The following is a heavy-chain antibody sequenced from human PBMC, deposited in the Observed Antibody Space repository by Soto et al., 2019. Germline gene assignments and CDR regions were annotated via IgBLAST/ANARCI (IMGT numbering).Heavy chain of an antibody. Sequence: PSETLSLTCAVYGGSFSGYFWTWIRQPPGKGLEWIGEINHSGSSNYNPSLKRRVSIFVDTSNNQFSLNLKSVTAADTAVYYCARAPKYYDHVWGNYRRASVGFDYWGRGTPVTVAS. D-gene: IGHD3-16*02. J-gene: IGHJ4*02. CDR1: GGSFSGYF. V-gene: IGHV4-34*01. CDR3: ARAPKYYDHVWGNYRRASVGFDY. CDR2: INHSGSS.